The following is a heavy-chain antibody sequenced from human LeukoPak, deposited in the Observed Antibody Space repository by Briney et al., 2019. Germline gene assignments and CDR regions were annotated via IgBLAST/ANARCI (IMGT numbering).Heavy chain of an antibody. CDR3: AKEIFRWELALPDY. CDR1: GFTFSSYG. Sequence: PGGSLRLSCAASGFTFSSYGMHWVRQAPGKGLEWVAVISYDGSNKYYADSMKGRFTISRDNSKNTLYLQMNSLRAEDTAVYYCAKEIFRWELALPDYWGQGTLVTVSS. D-gene: IGHD3-10*01. V-gene: IGHV3-30*18. J-gene: IGHJ4*02. CDR2: ISYDGSNK.